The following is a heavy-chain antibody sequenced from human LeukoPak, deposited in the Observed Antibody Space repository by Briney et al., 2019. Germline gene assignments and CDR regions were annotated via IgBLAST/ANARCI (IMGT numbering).Heavy chain of an antibody. V-gene: IGHV3-30*18. CDR2: ISYDGSNK. Sequence: GGSLRLSCAASGFTFSSYGMHWVRQAPGKGLEWVAVISYDGSNKYYADSMKGRFTISRDNSKNTLYLQMNSLRAEDTAVYYCAKDRGYYGSGSYYHPFDYWGQGTLVTVSS. CDR1: GFTFSSYG. D-gene: IGHD3-10*01. J-gene: IGHJ4*02. CDR3: AKDRGYYGSGSYYHPFDY.